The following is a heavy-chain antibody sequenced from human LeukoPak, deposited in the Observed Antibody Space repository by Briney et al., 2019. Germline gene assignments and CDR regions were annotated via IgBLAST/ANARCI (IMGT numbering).Heavy chain of an antibody. V-gene: IGHV1-46*01. CDR2: INPSGGST. D-gene: IGHD2-2*01. J-gene: IGHJ3*02. CDR3: ARVSVYGCSSTTCLVLDI. CDR1: GYTFTSYY. Sequence: SVKVSCKASGYTFTSYYMHWVRQAPGQGLEWMGIINPSGGSTSYAQKFQGRVTMTRDTSTSTVYMELSRLRSDDTAVYYCARVSVYGCSSTTCLVLDIWGQGTMVTVSS.